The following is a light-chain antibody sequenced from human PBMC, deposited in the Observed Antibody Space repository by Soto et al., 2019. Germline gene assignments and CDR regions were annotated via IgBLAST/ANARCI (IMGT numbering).Light chain of an antibody. CDR1: SSDVGAYNY. CDR3: SSYTSSSTLSYV. J-gene: IGLJ1*01. CDR2: DVS. V-gene: IGLV2-14*01. Sequence: QSALTQPASVSGSPGQSITISCTGTSSDVGAYNYASWYQQHPGKAPKLMIYDVSNRPSGVSNRFSGSKSGNTASLTISGLQAEDEADYYCSSYTSSSTLSYVFGTGTKVTVL.